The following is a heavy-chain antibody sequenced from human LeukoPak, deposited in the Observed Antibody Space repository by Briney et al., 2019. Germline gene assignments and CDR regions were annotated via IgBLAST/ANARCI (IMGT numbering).Heavy chain of an antibody. CDR2: IIPIFGTA. CDR3: APARLKRGYSYGYERLDY. D-gene: IGHD5-18*01. Sequence: ASVKVSCKASGGTFSSYAISWVRQAPGQGLEWMGRIIPIFGTANYAQKFQGRVTITTDESTSTAYMELSSLRSEDTAVYYCAPARLKRGYSYGYERLDYWGQGTLVTVSS. J-gene: IGHJ4*02. V-gene: IGHV1-69*05. CDR1: GGTFSSYA.